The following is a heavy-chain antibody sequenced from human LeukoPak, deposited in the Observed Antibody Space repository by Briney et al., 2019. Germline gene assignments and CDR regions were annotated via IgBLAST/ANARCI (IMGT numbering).Heavy chain of an antibody. CDR3: ARENSGSYREFDY. Sequence: SETLSLTCTVSGGSISSYYWSWIRQPAGKGLEWIGRIYTSGSTNYNASLKSRVSMSVDTSKNQFSLKLSSVTAADTAVFYSARENSGSYREFDYWGQGTLVTVSS. D-gene: IGHD1-26*01. V-gene: IGHV4-4*07. CDR1: GGSISSYY. CDR2: IYTSGST. J-gene: IGHJ4*02.